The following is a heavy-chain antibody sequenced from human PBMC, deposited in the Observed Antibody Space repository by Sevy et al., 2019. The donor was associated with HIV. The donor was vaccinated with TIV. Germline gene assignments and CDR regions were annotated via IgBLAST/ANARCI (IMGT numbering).Heavy chain of an antibody. CDR3: TTDREYGDYKGGFDY. D-gene: IGHD4-17*01. Sequence: GGSLRLSCAVSGFTFTNAWMGWVRQAPGKGLEWVGRIRSNTDGGTTDYAAPLKGRFTISRDDSKNTLYLKMNILKSADTAVYYCTTDREYGDYKGGFDYWGQGTLVTVSS. J-gene: IGHJ4*02. CDR2: IRSNTDGGTT. V-gene: IGHV3-15*01. CDR1: GFTFTNAW.